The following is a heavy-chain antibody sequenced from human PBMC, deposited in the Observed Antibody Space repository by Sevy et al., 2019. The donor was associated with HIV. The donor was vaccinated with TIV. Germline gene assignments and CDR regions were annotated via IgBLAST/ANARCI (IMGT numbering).Heavy chain of an antibody. CDR2: IKEDGSQK. Sequence: QLGGPLRLSCAASGFSFSKYWMSWVRQAPGKGLEWVANIKEDGSQKNYLESVKGRFTISRDNAKNLLYLQMNNLRADDTAVYYCARDPDILSGYPSHYFDYWGQGTLVTVSS. V-gene: IGHV3-7*01. J-gene: IGHJ4*02. CDR3: ARDPDILSGYPSHYFDY. D-gene: IGHD3-9*01. CDR1: GFSFSKYW.